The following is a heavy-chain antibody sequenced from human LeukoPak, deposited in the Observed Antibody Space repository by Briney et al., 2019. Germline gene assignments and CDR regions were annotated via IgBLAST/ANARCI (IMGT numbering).Heavy chain of an antibody. J-gene: IGHJ4*02. CDR2: IRSDGSI. V-gene: IGHV3-66*01. Sequence: GGSLGLSCVASGFTVSSKSMIWVRQAPEEGLECVSYIRSDGSIQYADSVRGRFTISRDDSKNTVYLQMNSLRVEDTAIYYCARRRGCYGEGEFDYWGQGTLVTVSS. D-gene: IGHD4-17*01. CDR3: ARRRGCYGEGEFDY. CDR1: GFTVSSKS.